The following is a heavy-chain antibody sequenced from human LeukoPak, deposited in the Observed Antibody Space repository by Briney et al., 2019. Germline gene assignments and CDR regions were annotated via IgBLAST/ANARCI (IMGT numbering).Heavy chain of an antibody. D-gene: IGHD2-2*01. V-gene: IGHV3-23*01. CDR2: ITTSGGDT. J-gene: IGHJ4*02. CDR1: GFTFSSYA. Sequence: GGSLRLSCAASGFTFSSYAVSWVRQAPGKGLEWVSHITTSGGDTYYADSVRGRFTISRDNSKNTLYLQMNSLRAEDTAVYYCANGRYHNFWGQGTLVTVS. CDR3: ANGRYHNF.